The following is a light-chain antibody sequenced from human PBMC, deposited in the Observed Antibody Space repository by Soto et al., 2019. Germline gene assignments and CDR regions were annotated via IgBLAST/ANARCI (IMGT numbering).Light chain of an antibody. J-gene: IGKJ1*01. CDR3: KKAYSTPWT. Sequence: DIQMTQSPSSLSASVGDRVTITCRASQSISTYLHWYQQKPGTAPKLLIYATSNLQSGVPSRFSGSGSGTDFTLTINSLQPEDSATYHCKKAYSTPWTFGQGTKVDIK. CDR2: ATS. V-gene: IGKV1-39*01. CDR1: QSISTY.